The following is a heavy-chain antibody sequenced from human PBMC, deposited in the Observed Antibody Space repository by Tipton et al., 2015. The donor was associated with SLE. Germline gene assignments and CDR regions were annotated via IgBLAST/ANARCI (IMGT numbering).Heavy chain of an antibody. V-gene: IGHV4-59*11. CDR2: IYNSGST. Sequence: TLSLTCTVSGGSISSHYWSWIRQPPGKGLEWIGYIYNSGSTNYNPSLKSRVTISADTSKSQFSLTLNFVTAADTAVYYCVRSYQGMDWGQGTLVTVSS. J-gene: IGHJ4*02. CDR1: GGSISSHY. D-gene: IGHD2-2*01. CDR3: VRSYQGMD.